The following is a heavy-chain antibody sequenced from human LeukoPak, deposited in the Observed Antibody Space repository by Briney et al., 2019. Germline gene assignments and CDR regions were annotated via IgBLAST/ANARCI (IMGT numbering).Heavy chain of an antibody. J-gene: IGHJ3*02. CDR2: ISPDGSGT. Sequence: GGSLRLSCAASGFSFSSSWMRWVRQTPGKGLVWLSRISPDGSGTSYADSVKGRFTVSRDIARNTLSLQMNSLRAEDSAVYYCARLQGITPQPMTEGFDIWGQGTMVTVSS. CDR3: ARLQGITPQPMTEGFDI. D-gene: IGHD3-16*01. V-gene: IGHV3-74*01. CDR1: GFSFSSSW.